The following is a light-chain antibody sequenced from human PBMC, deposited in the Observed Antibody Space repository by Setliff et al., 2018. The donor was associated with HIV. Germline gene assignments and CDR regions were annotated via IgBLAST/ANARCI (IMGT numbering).Light chain of an antibody. CDR3: CSYAVIPPYV. CDR1: SSDVGLYSY. CDR2: DVN. J-gene: IGLJ1*01. V-gene: IGLV2-11*01. Sequence: QSALAQPRSVSGSPGQSVTISCTGTSSDVGLYSYVSWYQQRPGKAPKLIIYDVNKRPSGVPDRFSGSKSGNTASLTISGLQAEDEADYYCCSYAVIPPYVFGTGTKSPS.